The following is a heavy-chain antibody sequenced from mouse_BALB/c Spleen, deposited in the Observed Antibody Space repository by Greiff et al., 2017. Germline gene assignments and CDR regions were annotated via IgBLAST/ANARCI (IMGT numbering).Heavy chain of an antibody. D-gene: IGHD2-4*01. CDR2: IYPSDSYT. CDR1: GYTFTSYW. CDR3: TRSEFYYDYDGFAY. Sequence: QVQLQQPGAELVRPGASVKLSCKASGYTFTSYWINWVKQRPGQGLEWIGNIYPSDSYTNYNQKFKDKATLTVDKSSSTAYMQLSSPTSEDSAVYYCTRSEFYYDYDGFAYWGQGTLVTVSA. J-gene: IGHJ3*01. V-gene: IGHV1-69*02.